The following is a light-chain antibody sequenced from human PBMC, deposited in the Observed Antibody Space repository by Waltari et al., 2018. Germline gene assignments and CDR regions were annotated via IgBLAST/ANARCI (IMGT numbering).Light chain of an antibody. CDR2: GAS. J-gene: IGKJ1*01. Sequence: EIVLTQSPGTLSLSPGERATLSCRASKSVSSSYLAWYQQKPGHAPRVLIHGASNRATGIPDRFSGSGSGTDFTLTISRLEPEDFAVYYCQQYGSSPWTFGQGTKVEIK. CDR1: KSVSSSY. CDR3: QQYGSSPWT. V-gene: IGKV3-20*01.